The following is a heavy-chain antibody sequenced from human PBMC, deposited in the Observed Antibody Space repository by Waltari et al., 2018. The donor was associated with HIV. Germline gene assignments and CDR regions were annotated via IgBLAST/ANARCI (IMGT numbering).Heavy chain of an antibody. CDR2: INQAGTER. CDR3: ATTHGSGDYDNDFDY. D-gene: IGHD3-10*01. V-gene: IGHV3-7*01. J-gene: IGHJ4*02. CDR1: GFTFSFYW. Sequence: EVRLVESGGGWVQPGGSLTLPCDTSGFTFSFYWLRWVRQAPGKGLEWVANINQAGTERHYVDSVRGRFTISRDNGKRSSFLQMNSLTVEDTAVYYCATTHGSGDYDNDFDYWGQGTLV.